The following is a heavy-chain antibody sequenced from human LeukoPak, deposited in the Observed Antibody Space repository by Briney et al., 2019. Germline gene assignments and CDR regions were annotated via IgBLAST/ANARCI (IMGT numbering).Heavy chain of an antibody. CDR2: IKQDGAEK. CDR3: ARVGAWDLQRVFEY. Sequence: PGGSLRLSCAASGSRFGDYWMTWARHIPGKGLEWVANIKQDGAEKHYAESVEGRFIISRDNAKNSLYLEMDSLKVEDTAVYYCARVGAWDLQRVFEYWGQGTLVTVSS. CDR1: GSRFGDYW. V-gene: IGHV3-7*01. J-gene: IGHJ4*02. D-gene: IGHD1-26*01.